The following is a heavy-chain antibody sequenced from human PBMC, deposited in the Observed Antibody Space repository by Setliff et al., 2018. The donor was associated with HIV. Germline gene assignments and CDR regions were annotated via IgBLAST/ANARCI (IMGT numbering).Heavy chain of an antibody. CDR1: GYTFSSYD. V-gene: IGHV1-8*02. D-gene: IGHD3-22*01. CDR3: ARARRDSYDRGRRNHYYIDV. Sequence: RASVKVSCKASGYTFSSYDINWVRQATGQGLEWMGWMNPNNGNTGYAQKFQGRVTMTRGTSISTAYMELNNLKFEDTAVYYCARARRDSYDRGRRNHYYIDVWGKGTTVTVSS. J-gene: IGHJ6*03. CDR2: MNPNNGNT.